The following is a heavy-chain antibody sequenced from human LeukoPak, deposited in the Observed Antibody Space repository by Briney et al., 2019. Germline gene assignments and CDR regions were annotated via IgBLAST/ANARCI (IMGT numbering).Heavy chain of an antibody. CDR3: AARSSYSSGWNFDY. D-gene: IGHD6-19*01. CDR2: IVVGSGNT. V-gene: IGHV1-58*01. J-gene: IGHJ4*02. CDR1: GFTFTSSA. Sequence: SVKVSCKASGFTFTSSAVQWVRQARGQRLEWIGWIVVGSGNTNYVQKFQERVTITRDMSTSTAYLELSSLRSEDTAVYYCAARSSYSSGWNFDYWGQGTLVTVSS.